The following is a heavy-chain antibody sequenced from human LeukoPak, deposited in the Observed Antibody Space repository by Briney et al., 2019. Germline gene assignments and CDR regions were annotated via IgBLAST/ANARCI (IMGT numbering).Heavy chain of an antibody. CDR2: ISSSSRAF. CDR1: GFTFSSYS. CDR3: AARGLSSDY. V-gene: IGHV3-48*02. J-gene: IGHJ4*02. Sequence: GGSLRLSCAASGFTFSSYSMSWVRQAPGKGLEWVSYISSSSRAFYYADSVKGRFTISRDNAKNSLYLQMNSLRDEDTAVFYCAARGLSSDYWGQGTLVTVSS.